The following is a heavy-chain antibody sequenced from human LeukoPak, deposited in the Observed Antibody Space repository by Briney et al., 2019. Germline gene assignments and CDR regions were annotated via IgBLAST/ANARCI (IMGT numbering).Heavy chain of an antibody. CDR1: GGSFSGYY. D-gene: IGHD3-3*01. Sequence: PSETLSLTCAVYGGSFSGYYWSWIRQPPGKGLEWIGEINHSGSTNYNPSLKSRVTISVDTSKNQFSLKLSSVTAADTAVYYCARHPTNYDFWRPDGGAAFDIWGQGTMVTVSS. CDR3: ARHPTNYDFWRPDGGAAFDI. CDR2: INHSGST. J-gene: IGHJ3*02. V-gene: IGHV4-34*01.